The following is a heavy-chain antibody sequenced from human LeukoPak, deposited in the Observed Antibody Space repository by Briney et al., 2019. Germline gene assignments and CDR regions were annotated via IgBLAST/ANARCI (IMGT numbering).Heavy chain of an antibody. CDR3: ARAYGGNSRGTDY. CDR1: GFTFKTYS. V-gene: IGHV3-48*04. D-gene: IGHD4-23*01. Sequence: GGSLRLSCAASGFTFKTYSMHWVRQAPGKGLEWISYISSSSTTIFYADSVNGRFTISRDNSKNSLYLQMNSLRPDDTAVYYCARAYGGNSRGTDYWGQGTLVTVSS. J-gene: IGHJ4*02. CDR2: ISSSSTTI.